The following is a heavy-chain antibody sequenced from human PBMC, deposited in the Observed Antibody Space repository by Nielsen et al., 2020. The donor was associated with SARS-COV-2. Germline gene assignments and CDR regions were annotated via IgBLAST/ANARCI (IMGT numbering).Heavy chain of an antibody. CDR2: INPNSGGT. CDR1: GYTFTGSY. D-gene: IGHD6-13*01. Sequence: ASVKVSCKASGYTFTGSYMHWVRQAPGQGLEWMGRINPNSGGTNYAQKFQGRVTMTRDTSISTAYMELSRLRSDDTAVYYCARWYSSSWYVYYYYGMDVWGQGTTVTVSS. J-gene: IGHJ6*02. V-gene: IGHV1-2*06. CDR3: ARWYSSSWYVYYYYGMDV.